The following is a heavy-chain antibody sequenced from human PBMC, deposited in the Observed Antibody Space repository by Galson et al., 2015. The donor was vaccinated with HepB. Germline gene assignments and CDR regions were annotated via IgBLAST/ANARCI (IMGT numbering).Heavy chain of an antibody. D-gene: IGHD3-22*01. CDR2: ISVYNRNT. V-gene: IGHV1-18*01. J-gene: IGHJ4*03. CDR3: ARARYSSSPPDY. CDR1: GYSFSNYG. Sequence: SVKVSCKASGYSFSNYGISWVRQAPGQGLEWMGWISVYNRNTNYAQKFQGRVTTTTDTSTRTAYMELRSLRSDDTAVYYCARARYSSSPPDYWGRGTLVSVSS.